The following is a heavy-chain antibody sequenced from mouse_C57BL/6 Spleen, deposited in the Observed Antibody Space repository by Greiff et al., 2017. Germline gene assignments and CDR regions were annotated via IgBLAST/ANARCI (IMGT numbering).Heavy chain of an antibody. V-gene: IGHV1-55*01. CDR2: IYPGSGST. CDR3: ARSYGYYAMDY. Sequence: VQVVESGAELVKPGASVKMSCKASGYTFTSYWITWVKQRPGQGLEWIGDIYPGSGSTNYNEKFKSKATLTVDTSFSTAYMQLSSLTSEDSAVYYCARSYGYYAMDYWGQGTSVTVSS. D-gene: IGHD1-1*02. J-gene: IGHJ4*01. CDR1: GYTFTSYW.